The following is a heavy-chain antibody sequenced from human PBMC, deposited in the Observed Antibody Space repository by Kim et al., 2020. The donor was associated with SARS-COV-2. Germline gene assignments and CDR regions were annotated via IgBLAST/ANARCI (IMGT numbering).Heavy chain of an antibody. CDR3: ARDFIKQRSYYGMDV. J-gene: IGHJ6*02. V-gene: IGHV6-1*01. Sequence: GSVKRRVTINPDTSTNQFSMQLNSVTPEDTAVYYCARDFIKQRSYYGMDVWGQGTTVTVSS.